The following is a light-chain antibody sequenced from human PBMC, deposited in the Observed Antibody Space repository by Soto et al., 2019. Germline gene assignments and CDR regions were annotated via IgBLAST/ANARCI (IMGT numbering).Light chain of an antibody. CDR2: EVS. Sequence: QSALTQPPSASGSPGQSVTISCTGTSSDVGGYNYVSWYQQHPGKAPKLMIYEVSKRPSGVPDRFSGSKSGNTASLTVSGLQGEDEADYYCSSYAGSNNFEVFGGGTKLTVL. V-gene: IGLV2-8*01. CDR1: SSDVGGYNY. CDR3: SSYAGSNNFEV. J-gene: IGLJ2*01.